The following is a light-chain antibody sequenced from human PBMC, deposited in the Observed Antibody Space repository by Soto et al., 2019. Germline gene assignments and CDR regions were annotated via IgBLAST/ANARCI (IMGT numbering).Light chain of an antibody. CDR1: SSDVGGYNY. V-gene: IGLV2-8*01. CDR2: EVS. J-gene: IGLJ2*01. CDR3: SSYAGSNHLVV. Sequence: QSALTQPPSASGSPGQSFTISCTGKSSDVGGYNYVSWYQQHPGKAPKLMIYEVSKRPSGVPDRFSGSKSGNTASLTVSGLQAEDEADYYCSSYAGSNHLVVFGGGTKLTVL.